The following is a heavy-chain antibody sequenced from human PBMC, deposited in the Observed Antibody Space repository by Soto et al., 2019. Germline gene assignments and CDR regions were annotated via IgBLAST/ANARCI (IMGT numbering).Heavy chain of an antibody. J-gene: IGHJ5*02. D-gene: IGHD3-3*01. CDR3: ARVGNTYYDFWSGYYPNWFYP. Sequence: QVQLQESGPGLVKPSQTLSLTCTVSGGSISSGNYYWSWIRQPPGKGLEWIGSIYHSGHNFYNPSLQSRVTISVDTSKSQFSLKLSSVTAADKAVYYCARVGNTYYDFWSGYYPNWFYPWGQGTLVTVSS. V-gene: IGHV4-30-4*08. CDR2: IYHSGHN. CDR1: GGSISSGNYY.